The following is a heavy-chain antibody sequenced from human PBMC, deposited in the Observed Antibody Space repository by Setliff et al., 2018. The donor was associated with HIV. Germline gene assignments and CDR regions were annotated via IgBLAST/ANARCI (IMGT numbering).Heavy chain of an antibody. D-gene: IGHD3-22*01. CDR3: ARHSGLGGYYSPFDY. V-gene: IGHV4-4*09. CDR1: GGSISSYY. J-gene: IGHJ4*02. CDR2: IYSSGST. Sequence: SETLSLTCTVSGGSISSYYWSWIRQPPGKGLEWIGNIYSSGSTNYNPSLKSRVTISVDTSKNQFSLKLSSVTAADTTVYYCARHSGLGGYYSPFDYWGPGTLVTVSS.